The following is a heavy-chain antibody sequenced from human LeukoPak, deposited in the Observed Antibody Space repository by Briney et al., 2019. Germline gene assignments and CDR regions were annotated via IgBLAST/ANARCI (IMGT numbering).Heavy chain of an antibody. CDR2: ISGSGGST. CDR1: GSTFSSYA. Sequence: GGSLRLSCAASGSTFSSYAMSWVRQAPGKGLEWVSAISGSGGSTYYADSVKGRFTISRDNSKNTLYLQMNSLRAEDTAVYYCAKGTGVRGALGAFDIWGQGTMVTVSS. J-gene: IGHJ3*02. CDR3: AKGTGVRGALGAFDI. V-gene: IGHV3-23*01. D-gene: IGHD3-10*01.